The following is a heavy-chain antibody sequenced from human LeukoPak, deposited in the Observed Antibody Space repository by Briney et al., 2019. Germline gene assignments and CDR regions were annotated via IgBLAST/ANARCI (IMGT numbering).Heavy chain of an antibody. V-gene: IGHV4-39*01. J-gene: IGHJ6*03. Sequence: PSETLSLTCTVSGGSISSSSYYWGWIRQPPGKGLEWIGSIYYSGSTYYNPSLKSRVTISVDTSKNQFSLKLSSVTAADTAVYYCARHLAVTQGYYYYYMDVWGKGTTVTVSS. D-gene: IGHD4-17*01. CDR2: IYYSGST. CDR3: ARHLAVTQGYYYYYMDV. CDR1: GGSISSSSYY.